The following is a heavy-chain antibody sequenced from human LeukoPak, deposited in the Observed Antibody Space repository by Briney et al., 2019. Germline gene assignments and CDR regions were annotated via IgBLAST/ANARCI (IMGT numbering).Heavy chain of an antibody. CDR3: ARDLGPNNWFDP. CDR2: IYYSGST. Sequence: SETLSLTCTVSGGSVSSGGYYWSWIRQHPGKGLEWIGYIYYSGSTYYNPSLKSRVTISVDTSKNQFSLKLSSVTAADTAVYYCARDLGPNNWFDPWGQGTLVTVSS. CDR1: GGSVSSGGYY. V-gene: IGHV4-31*03. J-gene: IGHJ5*02.